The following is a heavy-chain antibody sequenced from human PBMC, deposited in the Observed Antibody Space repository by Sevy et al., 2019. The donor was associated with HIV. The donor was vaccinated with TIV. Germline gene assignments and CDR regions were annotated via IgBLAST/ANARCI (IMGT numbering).Heavy chain of an antibody. Sequence: QSQTLSLTCTVSGGSINSDHWNWIRQPPGKGLEWFGYVYYTGGTNYNPSLKNQVTISVDRTKNQFSLKLTSVTAADTAVYYCARRNDFDIWGQGTMVTVSS. CDR1: GGSINSDH. CDR2: VYYTGGT. J-gene: IGHJ3*02. CDR3: ARRNDFDI. V-gene: IGHV4-59*08.